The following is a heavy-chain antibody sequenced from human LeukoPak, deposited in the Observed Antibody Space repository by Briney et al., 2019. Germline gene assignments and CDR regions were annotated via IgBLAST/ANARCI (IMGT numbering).Heavy chain of an antibody. CDR1: GGSISSYY. CDR3: ARGGLVGVTPHSHDTFDI. V-gene: IGHV4-59*01. Sequence: SETLSLTCTVSGGSISSYYWSWIRQPPGKGLEWIAYIYYSENTNYNPSLRSRVTISVDTSKNQFSLKLSSVTPADTAVYHCARGGLVGVTPHSHDTFDIWGQGTMVTVSS. D-gene: IGHD1-26*01. J-gene: IGHJ3*02. CDR2: IYYSENT.